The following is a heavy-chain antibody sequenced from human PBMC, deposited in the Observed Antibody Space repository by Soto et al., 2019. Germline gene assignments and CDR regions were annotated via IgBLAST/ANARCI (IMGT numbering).Heavy chain of an antibody. CDR3: EADPPYCGGDCPAG. V-gene: IGHV1-58*02. Sequence: SAKVSCKASGFTFTRSAMQWVRQARGQRLEWIGWIVVGSGNTNYAQKFQERVTITRDMSTSTAYMELSSLRSEDTAVYYCEADPPYCGGDCPAGWGQGTLVTVSS. D-gene: IGHD2-21*01. CDR2: IVVGSGNT. CDR1: GFTFTRSA. J-gene: IGHJ4*02.